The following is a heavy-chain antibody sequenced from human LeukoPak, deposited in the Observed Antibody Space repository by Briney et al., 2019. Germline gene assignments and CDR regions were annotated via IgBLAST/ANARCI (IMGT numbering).Heavy chain of an antibody. CDR2: INAGNGNT. V-gene: IGHV1-3*01. CDR1: GYTFTSYA. Sequence: ASVKVSCKASGYTFTSYAMHWVRQAPGQRLEWMGWINAGNGNTKYLQKFQGRVTITRDTSASTAYMELSSLRSEDTAVYYCARGAVVPAASDYWGQGTLVTVSS. J-gene: IGHJ4*02. CDR3: ARGAVVPAASDY. D-gene: IGHD2-2*01.